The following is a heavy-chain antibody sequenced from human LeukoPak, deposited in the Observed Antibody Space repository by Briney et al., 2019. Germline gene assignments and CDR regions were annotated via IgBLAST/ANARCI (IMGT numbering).Heavy chain of an antibody. CDR2: IYYSGST. J-gene: IGHJ3*01. Sequence: SETLSLTCTVSGGSISSYYWSWIRQPPGKGLEWIGYIYYSGSTNYNPSLKSRVTISVDTSKNQFSLKLSSVTAADTAVYYCARDPLVSSGTGVWGQGKMVTVSS. D-gene: IGHD3-22*01. V-gene: IGHV4-59*01. CDR1: GGSISSYY. CDR3: ARDPLVSSGTGV.